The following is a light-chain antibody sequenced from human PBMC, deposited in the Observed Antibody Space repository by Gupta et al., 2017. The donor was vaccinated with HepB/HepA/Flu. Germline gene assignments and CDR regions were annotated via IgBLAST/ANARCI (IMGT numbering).Light chain of an antibody. V-gene: IGKV1-33*01. J-gene: IGKJ2*01. Sequence: DIQMTQSPSSLSASVGDRVTITCQASQDISNYLNWYQLKPGKAPKFLIHDASKLETGVPSRFSGSGSGTDFSLTIDSLQPEDFATYVCQQFDNVPYTFGQGTKLESK. CDR1: QDISNY. CDR2: DAS. CDR3: QQFDNVPYT.